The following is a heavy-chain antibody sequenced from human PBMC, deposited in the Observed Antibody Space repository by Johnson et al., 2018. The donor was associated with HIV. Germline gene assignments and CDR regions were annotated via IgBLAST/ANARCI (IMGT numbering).Heavy chain of an antibody. CDR3: AREVPVYSYGCYDAFDI. Sequence: VQLVESGGGLIQPGGSLRLSCAASGFTVSSNYMSWVRQAPGKGLEWVSVLYSGGSTYYADSVKGRFTISRDHSKNTLYLQMNSLRAEDTAVYYRAREVPVYSYGCYDAFDIWGQGTMVTVSS. CDR2: LYSGGST. D-gene: IGHD5-18*01. CDR1: GFTVSSNY. J-gene: IGHJ3*02. V-gene: IGHV3-53*01.